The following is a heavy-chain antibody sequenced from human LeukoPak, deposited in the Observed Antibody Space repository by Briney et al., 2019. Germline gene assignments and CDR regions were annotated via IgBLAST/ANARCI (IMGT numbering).Heavy chain of an antibody. J-gene: IGHJ4*02. Sequence: PSETLSLTCTVSGYSISSGYYWGWIRQPPGKGLEWIGSIYHSGSTYYNPSLKSRVTISVDTSKNQFSLKLSSVTAADTAVYYCARTTDSSGWYDVGGYWGQGTLVTVSS. CDR1: GYSISSGYY. V-gene: IGHV4-38-2*02. CDR2: IYHSGST. D-gene: IGHD6-19*01. CDR3: ARTTDSSGWYDVGGY.